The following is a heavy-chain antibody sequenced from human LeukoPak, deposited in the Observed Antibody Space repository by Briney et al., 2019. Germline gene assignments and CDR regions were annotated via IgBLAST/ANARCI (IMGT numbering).Heavy chain of an antibody. J-gene: IGHJ4*02. D-gene: IGHD5-12*01. CDR1: GFTFSTYG. V-gene: IGHV3-33*01. Sequence: PGGSLRLPCAASGFTFSTYGMHWVRQTPGKGLEWVAVMWYDGSNKYYADSVKGRFTISRDNSKNTLDLQMNSLRVEDTAVYYCARDGYSGSKRGFYFDSWGQGTLVTVSS. CDR3: ARDGYSGSKRGFYFDS. CDR2: MWYDGSNK.